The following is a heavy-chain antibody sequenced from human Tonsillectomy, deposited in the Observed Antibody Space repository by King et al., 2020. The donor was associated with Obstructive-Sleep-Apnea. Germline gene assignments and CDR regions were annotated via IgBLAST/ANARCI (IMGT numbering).Heavy chain of an antibody. CDR2: IYYSGST. CDR1: GGSIKSYY. V-gene: IGHV4-59*01. D-gene: IGHD1-26*01. CDR3: VGSREVGARHWFDP. Sequence: QLQESGPGLVKPSETLSLTCTVSGGSIKSYYWNLIRQPPGKGLEGIGCIYYSGSTHYNPSLKSRVTISVDTSKNQFSLNLGSVTAADSAVYYCVGSREVGARHWFDPWGQGTLVTVSS. J-gene: IGHJ5*02.